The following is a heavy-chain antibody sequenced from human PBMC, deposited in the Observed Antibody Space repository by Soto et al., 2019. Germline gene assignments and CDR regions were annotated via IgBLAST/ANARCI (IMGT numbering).Heavy chain of an antibody. J-gene: IGHJ6*02. CDR1: GFTFSSYG. CDR2: ISYDGSNK. D-gene: IGHD3-9*01. Sequence: GSLRLSCAASGFTFSSYGMHWVRQAPGKGLEWVAVISYDGSNKYYADSVKGRFTISRDNSKNTLYLQMNSLRAEDTAVYYCARTYYDILTGYQWGPKDYYYYGMDVWGQGTTVTVSS. V-gene: IGHV3-30*03. CDR3: ARTYYDILTGYQWGPKDYYYYGMDV.